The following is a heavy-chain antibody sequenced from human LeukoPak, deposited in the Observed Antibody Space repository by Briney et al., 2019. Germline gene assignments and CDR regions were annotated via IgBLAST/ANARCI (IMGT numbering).Heavy chain of an antibody. D-gene: IGHD6-13*01. CDR2: INQAGSEK. J-gene: IGHJ6*04. V-gene: IGHV3-7*03. CDR1: GFTFSSYW. Sequence: GGSLRLCCAASGFTFSSYWMSWVRQAPGRGLQWVTNINQAGSEKNNVDSVKGRFTISRDNAKNSMYLQMNSLRAEDTAVYYCARNKRAAARYYYYYYGMDVWGKGTTVTVSS. CDR3: ARNKRAAARYYYYYYGMDV.